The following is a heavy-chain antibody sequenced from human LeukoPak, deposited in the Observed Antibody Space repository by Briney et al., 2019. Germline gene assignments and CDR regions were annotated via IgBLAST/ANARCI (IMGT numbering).Heavy chain of an antibody. CDR3: ARTSLTTVNHTEGFDP. V-gene: IGHV3-21*01. D-gene: IGHD4-17*01. Sequence: GGSLRVSCAASGFTFSSYSMNWVRQAPGNGLEWVSSISSSSSYIYYADSVKGRFTISRDNAKNSLYLQMNSLRAEDTAVYYCARTSLTTVNHTEGFDPWGQGTLVTVSS. CDR1: GFTFSSYS. J-gene: IGHJ5*02. CDR2: ISSSSSYI.